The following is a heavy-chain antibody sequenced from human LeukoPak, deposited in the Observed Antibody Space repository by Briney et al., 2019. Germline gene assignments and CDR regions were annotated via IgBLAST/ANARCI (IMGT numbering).Heavy chain of an antibody. Sequence: AGGTLRLSCAASGFTFSSYGMSWVRQAPGKGLEWVSGISGSGSTIYYADSVKGRFTISRDNAKNSLYLQMNSLRAEDTAVYYCARDIRHGAFDIWGQGTMVTVSS. V-gene: IGHV3-48*04. CDR3: ARDIRHGAFDI. J-gene: IGHJ3*02. CDR1: GFTFSSYG. CDR2: ISGSGSTI.